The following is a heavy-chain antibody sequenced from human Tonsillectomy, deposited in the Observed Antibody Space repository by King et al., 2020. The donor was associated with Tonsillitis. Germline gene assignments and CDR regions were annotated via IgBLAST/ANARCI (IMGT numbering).Heavy chain of an antibody. CDR1: GGSISNFY. V-gene: IGHV4-4*07. Sequence: QLQESGPGLVKPSETLSLNCTVSGGSISNFYWSWIRPPAGKGLEWIGHIYTSGSTNYNPSLKSRVTMSVDTSKNQISLKLSSVTVADTAVYFCARGGENPQGALSWLDPWGQGTLVTVSS. CDR2: IYTSGST. D-gene: IGHD3-10*01. CDR3: ARGGENPQGALSWLDP. J-gene: IGHJ5*02.